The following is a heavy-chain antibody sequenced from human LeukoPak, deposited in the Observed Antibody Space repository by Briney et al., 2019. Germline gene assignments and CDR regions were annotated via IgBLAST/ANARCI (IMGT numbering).Heavy chain of an antibody. Sequence: GSLRLSCAASGFTFSSYAMSWIRQPAGKGLEWIGRIYTSGSTNYNPSLKSRVTMSVDTSKNQSSLKLSSVTAADTAVYYCARVGGYSYGYFDYWGQGTLVTVSS. J-gene: IGHJ4*02. CDR3: ARVGGYSYGYFDY. CDR2: IYTSGST. V-gene: IGHV4-4*07. D-gene: IGHD5-18*01. CDR1: GFTFSSYA.